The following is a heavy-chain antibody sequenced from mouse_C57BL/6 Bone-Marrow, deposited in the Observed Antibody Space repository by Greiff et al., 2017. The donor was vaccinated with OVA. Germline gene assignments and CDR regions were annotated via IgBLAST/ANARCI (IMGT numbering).Heavy chain of an antibody. CDR3: AYYYGSSYDWYFDV. J-gene: IGHJ1*03. V-gene: IGHV1-64*01. D-gene: IGHD1-1*01. CDR1: GYTFTSYW. Sequence: VQLQQPGAELVKPGASVKLSCKASGYTFTSYWMHWVKQRPGQGLEWLGMIHPNSGSTNYNEKFKSKATLTVDKSSSTAYMQLSSLTSEDSAVYYCAYYYGSSYDWYFDVWGTGTTVTVSS. CDR2: IHPNSGST.